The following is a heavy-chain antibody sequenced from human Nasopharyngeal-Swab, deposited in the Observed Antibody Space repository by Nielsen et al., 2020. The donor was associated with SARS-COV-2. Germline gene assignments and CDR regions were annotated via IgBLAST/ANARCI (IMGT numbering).Heavy chain of an antibody. J-gene: IGHJ4*02. V-gene: IGHV1-46*01. Sequence: ASVKVSCKASGYTFTSYYMHWVRQAPGQGLEWMGIINPSGGSTSYAQKFQGRVTMTRNTSISTAYMELSSLRSEDTAVYYCARGEYSSGWYYWGQGTLVTVSS. D-gene: IGHD6-19*01. CDR3: ARGEYSSGWYY. CDR1: GYTFTSYY. CDR2: INPSGGST.